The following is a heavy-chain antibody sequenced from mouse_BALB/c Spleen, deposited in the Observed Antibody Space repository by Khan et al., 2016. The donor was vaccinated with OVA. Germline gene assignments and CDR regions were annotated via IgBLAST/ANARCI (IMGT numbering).Heavy chain of an antibody. D-gene: IGHD3-2*02. CDR2: IYPGTNNT. V-gene: IGHV1S132*01. CDR1: GYFFTSNW. CDR3: AREEALYYFDY. J-gene: IGHJ2*01. Sequence: QVRLQQSGAELVRPGASVKLSCKTSGYFFTSNWIHWVKQRSGQGLEWIARIYPGTNNTYYNEKLKDKATLTADKSSSTAYMQLSSLKSEDSAVYFCAREEALYYFDYWGQGTTLTVSS.